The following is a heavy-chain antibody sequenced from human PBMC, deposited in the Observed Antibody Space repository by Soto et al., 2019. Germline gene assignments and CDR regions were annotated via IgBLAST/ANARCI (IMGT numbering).Heavy chain of an antibody. V-gene: IGHV1-18*01. CDR2: ISAYNGNT. J-gene: IGHJ6*02. D-gene: IGHD6-19*01. Sequence: QVQLVQSGAEVKKPGASVKVSCKASGYTFTSYGISWVRQAPGQGLEWMAWISAYNGNTNYAQKRQGRVTMTTDTYRSRAYMELKSMRSDDKAVDYCARSPLGWYVRPDYYYGMGVWGQGTTDTVSS. CDR1: GYTFTSYG. CDR3: ARSPLGWYVRPDYYYGMGV.